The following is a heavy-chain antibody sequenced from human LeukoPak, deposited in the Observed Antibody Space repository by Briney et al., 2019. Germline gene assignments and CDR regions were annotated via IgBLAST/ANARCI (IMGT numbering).Heavy chain of an antibody. Sequence: GESLKISCKGSGYNFTIYWIGWVRQAPGQGLEWMGWINPNSGGTNYAQKFQGRVTMTRDTSISTAYMELSRLRSDDTAVYYCARPLDYGDYLWGQGTLVTVSS. D-gene: IGHD4-17*01. CDR3: ARPLDYGDYL. CDR1: GYNFTIYW. J-gene: IGHJ5*02. V-gene: IGHV1-2*02. CDR2: INPNSGGT.